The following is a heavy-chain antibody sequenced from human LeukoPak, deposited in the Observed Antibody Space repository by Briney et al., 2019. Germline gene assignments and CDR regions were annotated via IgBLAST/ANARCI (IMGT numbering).Heavy chain of an antibody. Sequence: SETLSLTCAGYGVTFCGYYWSWIRQPPGNGLEWIVEINHSGSTNYNPSLKSLVTISVDMYKHQFSLKVRSVTAGDTGVYYCARGRGDSSGYYYFDYWGQGTLVSVS. D-gene: IGHD3-22*01. J-gene: IGHJ4*02. V-gene: IGHV4-34*01. CDR3: ARGRGDSSGYYYFDY. CDR2: INHSGST. CDR1: GVTFCGYY.